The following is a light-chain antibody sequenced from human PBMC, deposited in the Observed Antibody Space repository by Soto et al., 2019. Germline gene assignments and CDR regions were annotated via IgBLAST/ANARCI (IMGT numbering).Light chain of an antibody. CDR1: SSDVGGYNY. CDR2: DVS. Sequence: QSVLTQPASVSGSPGQSITISCTGTSSDVGGYNYVSWYQQHPGKAPKLMIYDVSNRPPGVSNRFSGSKSGNTASLTISGLQAEDEADYYCSSYTSSSTSYVFGTGTKVTV. J-gene: IGLJ1*01. V-gene: IGLV2-14*01. CDR3: SSYTSSSTSYV.